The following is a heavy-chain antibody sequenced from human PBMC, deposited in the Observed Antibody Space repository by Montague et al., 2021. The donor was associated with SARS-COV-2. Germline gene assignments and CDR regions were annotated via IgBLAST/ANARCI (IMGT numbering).Heavy chain of an antibody. Sequence: SLRLSCAASGFTFSTYAMSWVRQAPGQGLEWVSPVSSIGGSTFYADSVKGRFTVSRDNSKNTLYLQMNSLRAEDTAVYYCAEDLEQWLVGRDYFDYWGQGTLVTVSS. V-gene: IGHV3-23*01. CDR1: GFTFSTYA. CDR2: VSSIGGST. D-gene: IGHD6-19*01. J-gene: IGHJ4*02. CDR3: AEDLEQWLVGRDYFDY.